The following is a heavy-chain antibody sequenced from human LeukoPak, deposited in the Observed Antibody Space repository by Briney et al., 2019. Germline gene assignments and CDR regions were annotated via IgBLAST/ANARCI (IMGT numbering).Heavy chain of an antibody. J-gene: IGHJ4*02. CDR2: IKSKTDGGTT. CDR3: TTDSPYYDFWSGYSTGFDY. Sequence: GGSLRLSCVGSGSTFSNGWMNWVRQAPGKGLEWVGRIKSKTDGGTTGYAAPVKGRFTISRDDSKNTLYLQMNSLKTEDTAVYYCTTDSPYYDFWSGYSTGFDYWGQGTLVTVSS. CDR1: GSTFSNGW. D-gene: IGHD3-3*01. V-gene: IGHV3-15*07.